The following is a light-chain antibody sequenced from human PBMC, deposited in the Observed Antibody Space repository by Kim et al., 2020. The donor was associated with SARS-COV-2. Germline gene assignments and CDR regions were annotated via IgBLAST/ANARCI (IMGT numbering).Light chain of an antibody. CDR3: AAWDDSVNALV. J-gene: IGLJ3*02. V-gene: IGLV1-44*01. CDR2: SNH. Sequence: TSCSGSGPNSGTNAVTWFQHLPGTAPTLIMDSNHQRTAGVPDRTSGSKSGPSASLVISALQSEDEGDYYCAAWDDSVNALVLGGGTKVTVL. CDR1: GPNSGTNA.